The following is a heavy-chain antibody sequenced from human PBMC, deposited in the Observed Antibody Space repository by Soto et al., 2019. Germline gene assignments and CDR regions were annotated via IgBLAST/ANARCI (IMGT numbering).Heavy chain of an antibody. J-gene: IGHJ4*02. CDR1: GFTFSSYD. V-gene: IGHV3-13*04. D-gene: IGHD6-25*01. Sequence: EVQLVESGGALVQPGGSLRLSCVASGFTFSSYDMHWVRQVAGRGLEWVSGIGAIGDTYYPDSVKGRLTISRENAKNSLYHQMNSLRAEDTAVYYCARDGDGRDGYNFDYWGQGTLVTVSS. CDR3: ARDGDGRDGYNFDY. CDR2: IGAIGDT.